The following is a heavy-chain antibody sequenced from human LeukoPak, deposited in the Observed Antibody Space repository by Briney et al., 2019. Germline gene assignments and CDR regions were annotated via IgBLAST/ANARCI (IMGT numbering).Heavy chain of an antibody. D-gene: IGHD6-13*01. V-gene: IGHV4-34*01. CDR1: GGSFSGYY. CDR3: ARGGGGSSWYYFDY. Sequence: SETLSLTCAVYGGSFSGYYWSWIRQPPGKGLEWIGEINHSGSTNYNPSLKSRVTISVDTSKNQFSLKLSSVTAADTAVYYCARGGGGSSWYYFDYWGQGTLVTVSS. CDR2: INHSGST. J-gene: IGHJ4*02.